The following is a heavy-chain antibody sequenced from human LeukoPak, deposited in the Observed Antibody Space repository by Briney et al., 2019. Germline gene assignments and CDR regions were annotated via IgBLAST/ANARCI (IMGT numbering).Heavy chain of an antibody. CDR1: GDSISSSYW. J-gene: IGHJ6*03. Sequence: SETLSLTCYVSGDSISSSYWWTWVRQPPGKGLQWMGEIYHAGITNYKSTLKSRVTISVDKSNNQFSLKLTSVTAADTAIYYCARRDRSLSISAYYMDVWGKGTTVIVSS. D-gene: IGHD6-13*01. CDR2: IYHAGIT. CDR3: ARRDRSLSISAYYMDV. V-gene: IGHV4-4*02.